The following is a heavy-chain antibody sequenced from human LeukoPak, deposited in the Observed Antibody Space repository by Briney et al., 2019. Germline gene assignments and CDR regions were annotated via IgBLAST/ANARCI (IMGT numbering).Heavy chain of an antibody. J-gene: IGHJ4*02. V-gene: IGHV3-33*01. CDR3: ARENYYDSSGYPPLDY. CDR2: IWYDGSNK. D-gene: IGHD3-22*01. Sequence: GGSLRLSCAASGFTFSSYGMHWVRQAPGKGLEWVAVIWYDGSNKYYADSVKGRFTISRDNSKNTLYLQMNSLRAEDTAVYYCARENYYDSSGYPPLDYWGQGTLVTVSS. CDR1: GFTFSSYG.